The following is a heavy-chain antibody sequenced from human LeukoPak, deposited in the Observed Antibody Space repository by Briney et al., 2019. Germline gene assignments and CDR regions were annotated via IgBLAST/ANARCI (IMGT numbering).Heavy chain of an antibody. Sequence: PGGSLRLSCAASGFTFSSYAMHWVRRAPGKGLEWVAVISYDGSNKYYADSVKGRFTISRDNSKNTLYLQMNSLRAEDTAVYYCARGNGISDHWGQGTLVTVSS. CDR1: GFTFSSYA. CDR3: ARGNGISDH. V-gene: IGHV3-30-3*01. J-gene: IGHJ4*02. D-gene: IGHD2-8*01. CDR2: ISYDGSNK.